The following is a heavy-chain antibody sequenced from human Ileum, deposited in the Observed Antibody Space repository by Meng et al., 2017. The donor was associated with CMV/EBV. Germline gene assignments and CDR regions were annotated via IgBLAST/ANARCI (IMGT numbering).Heavy chain of an antibody. CDR3: ARGPLNTDHYYDY. CDR1: GGSISGSSSY. J-gene: IGHJ4*02. CDR2: IYYSGNT. D-gene: IGHD4-11*01. V-gene: IGHV4-39*07. Sequence: VCGGSISGSSSYWGWLRQPPGKGPEWIGSIYYSGNTYYNPSLKSPVTMSVDTSKNQFSLQLRSVTAADTAVYYCARGPLNTDHYYDYWGQGTLVTVSS.